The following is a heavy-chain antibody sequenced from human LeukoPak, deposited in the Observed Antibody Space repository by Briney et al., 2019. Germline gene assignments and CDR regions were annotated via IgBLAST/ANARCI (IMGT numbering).Heavy chain of an antibody. V-gene: IGHV3-7*01. CDR1: GFTFSSFW. D-gene: IGHD2-15*01. CDR3: ARDVSRYCFDY. CDR2: IKQDGSEK. Sequence: PGGSLRLSCAASGFTFSSFWMSWVRQAPGKGLEWVANIKQDGSEKYYVDSVKGRFTISRDNAKNSLYLQMNSLRAEDTAVYYCARDVSRYCFDYWGQGTLVTVSS. J-gene: IGHJ4*02.